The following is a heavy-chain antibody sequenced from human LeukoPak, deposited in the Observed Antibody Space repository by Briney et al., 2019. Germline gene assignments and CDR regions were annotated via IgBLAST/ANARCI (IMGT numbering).Heavy chain of an antibody. CDR1: GFTFDDYA. D-gene: IGHD3-10*01. J-gene: IGHJ3*02. CDR2: ISWNSGSI. CDR3: AKGVLETMVDAFDI. Sequence: GRSLRLSCAASGFTFDDYAMHWVRQAPGKGLEWVSGISWNSGSIGYADSVKGRFTISRDNAKNSLYLQMNSLRAEDMALYYCAKGVLETMVDAFDIWGQGTMVTVSS. V-gene: IGHV3-9*03.